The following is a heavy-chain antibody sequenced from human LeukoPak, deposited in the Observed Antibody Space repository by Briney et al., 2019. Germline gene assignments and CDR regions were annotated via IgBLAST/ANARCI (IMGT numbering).Heavy chain of an antibody. CDR1: GGSVNSGSYY. V-gene: IGHV4-61*01. J-gene: IGHJ5*02. D-gene: IGHD6-19*01. Sequence: SETLSLTCTVSGGSVNSGSYYWNWIRQPPGKGLEWIGYIYYSGSTNYNPSLKSRVTISVDTSKNQFSLKLSSVTAADTAVYCCARRRAGRDWFDPWGQGTLVTVSS. CDR3: ARRRAGRDWFDP. CDR2: IYYSGST.